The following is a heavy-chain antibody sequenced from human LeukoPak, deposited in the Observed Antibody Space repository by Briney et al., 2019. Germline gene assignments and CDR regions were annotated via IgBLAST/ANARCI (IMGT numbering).Heavy chain of an antibody. CDR1: GFTFSSHG. V-gene: IGHV3-33*08. D-gene: IGHD6-19*01. CDR2: MWYDGSNK. CDR3: ARDPGVRWLVGFDY. J-gene: IGHJ4*02. Sequence: GGSLRLSCAASGFTFSSHGMHWVRQAPGKGLEWVAVMWYDGSNKYYADSVKGRFTISRDNSKNTLYLQMDSLRVEDTAVYYCARDPGVRWLVGFDYWGQGTLVTVSS.